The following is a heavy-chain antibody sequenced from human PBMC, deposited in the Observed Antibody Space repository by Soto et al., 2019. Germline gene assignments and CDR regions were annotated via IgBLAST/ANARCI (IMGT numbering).Heavy chain of an antibody. CDR3: ARGGASSLPFDY. D-gene: IGHD6-13*01. CDR2: LSYTGDT. CDR1: GVSISSHY. J-gene: IGHJ4*02. Sequence: QVQLQESSRGLVKPSETLSLICTVSGVSISSHYWSWIRQPPGKGLEWIGYLSYTGDTSYNPSLKSRVSTSIDTSKNQFSLKLTSVTAADTAVYYCARGGASSLPFDYWGQGALVTVSS. V-gene: IGHV4-59*11.